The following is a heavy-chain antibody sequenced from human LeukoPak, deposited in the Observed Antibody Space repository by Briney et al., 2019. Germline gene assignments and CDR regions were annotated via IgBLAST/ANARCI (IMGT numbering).Heavy chain of an antibody. D-gene: IGHD3-22*01. CDR3: ARVGGYYDSNP. Sequence: PSETLSLTRTVSGGSISSYYWSWIRQPPGKGLEWIGYIYYSGSTNYNPSLKSRVTISVDTSKNQFSLKLGSVTAADTAVYYCARVGGYYDSNPWGQGTLVTVSS. CDR2: IYYSGST. V-gene: IGHV4-59*01. J-gene: IGHJ5*02. CDR1: GGSISSYY.